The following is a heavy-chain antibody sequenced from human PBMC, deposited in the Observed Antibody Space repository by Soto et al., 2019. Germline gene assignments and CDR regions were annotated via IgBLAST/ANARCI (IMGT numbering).Heavy chain of an antibody. Sequence: GGSLRLSCAASGFTFSSYSMNWVRQAPGKGLEWVSSISSSSSYIYYADSVKGRFTISRDNAKNSLYLQMNSLRAEDTAVYYCAREWESIAARPLDYWGQGTLVTVSS. D-gene: IGHD6-6*01. CDR2: ISSSSSYI. V-gene: IGHV3-21*01. J-gene: IGHJ4*02. CDR3: AREWESIAARPLDY. CDR1: GFTFSSYS.